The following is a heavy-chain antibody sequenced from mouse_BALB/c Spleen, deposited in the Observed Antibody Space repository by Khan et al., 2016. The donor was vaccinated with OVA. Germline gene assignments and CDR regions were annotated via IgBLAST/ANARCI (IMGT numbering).Heavy chain of an antibody. D-gene: IGHD4-1*01. V-gene: IGHV1S56*01. Sequence: QVQLKQSGPELVKPGASVRISCKASGYMFTGYYIHWVKQRPGQGLEWIGWIYPGYVYTKYNENFKGKATLTADKSSSTAYMQLSSLTSEDSAVYFCARSDSGTVFDYWGQGTTLTVSS. J-gene: IGHJ2*01. CDR3: ARSDSGTVFDY. CDR2: IYPGYVYT. CDR1: GYMFTGYY.